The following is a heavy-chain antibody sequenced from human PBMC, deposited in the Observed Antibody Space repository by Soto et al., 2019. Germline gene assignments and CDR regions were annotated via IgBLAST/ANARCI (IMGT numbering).Heavy chain of an antibody. V-gene: IGHV4-34*01. Sequence: SETLSLTCAVYGGSFSGNYWIWIRQPPGKGLEWIGEINHSGTTNYNPSLKSRVTISVDTSKNQFSLSLSSVTAADTAVYYCASQASEGYSRRSLRYWGQGTLVTVSS. CDR2: INHSGTT. D-gene: IGHD6-13*01. CDR1: GGSFSGNY. J-gene: IGHJ4*02. CDR3: ASQASEGYSRRSLRY.